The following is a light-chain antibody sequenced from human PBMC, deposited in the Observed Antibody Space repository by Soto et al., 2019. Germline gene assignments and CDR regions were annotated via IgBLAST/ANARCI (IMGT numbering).Light chain of an antibody. CDR3: QQYGGSPRT. J-gene: IGKJ1*01. Sequence: EIVLTQSPGTLSLSPGERATLSCRASQSVSSSSLAWYQQKRGQAPRLLIHDASSRATGIPDRFSGSGSGTDFTLTISRLEREDFAVYYCQQYGGSPRTFXQGTKVDIK. CDR1: QSVSSSS. V-gene: IGKV3-20*01. CDR2: DAS.